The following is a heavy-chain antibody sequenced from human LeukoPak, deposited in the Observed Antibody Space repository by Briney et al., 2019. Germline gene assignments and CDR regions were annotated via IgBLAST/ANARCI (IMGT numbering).Heavy chain of an antibody. CDR1: GFTFSSYW. J-gene: IGHJ5*02. D-gene: IGHD2-15*01. CDR3: AKDDCSGGSCYSDWFDP. CDR2: INSDGSST. V-gene: IGHV3-74*01. Sequence: GGSLRLSCVASGFTFSSYWMHWVRQAPGKGLVWVSRINSDGSSTSYADSVKGRFTISRDNAKNTLYLQMNSLRAEDTAVYYCAKDDCSGGSCYSDWFDPWGQGTLVTVSS.